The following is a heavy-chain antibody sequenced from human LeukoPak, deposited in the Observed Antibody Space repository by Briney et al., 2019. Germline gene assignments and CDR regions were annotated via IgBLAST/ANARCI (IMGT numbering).Heavy chain of an antibody. D-gene: IGHD7-27*01. V-gene: IGHV4-59*01. CDR1: GGSISNYH. CDR2: INYSGST. J-gene: IGHJ4*02. Sequence: SETLSLTCTVSGGSISNYHWNWIRQPPGKGLEWIGFINYSGSTNYNPSLKSRVTISVDTSKNQFSLQLSSMTAADTAVYYCARGWGYFDYWGQGTLVTVSS. CDR3: ARGWGYFDY.